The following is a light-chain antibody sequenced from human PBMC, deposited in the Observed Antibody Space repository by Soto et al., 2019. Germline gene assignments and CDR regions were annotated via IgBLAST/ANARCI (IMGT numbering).Light chain of an antibody. CDR1: QSVSSGY. CDR2: GAS. V-gene: IGKV3-20*01. CDR3: QQYGISQNT. Sequence: ETVMTQSPGTLSLSPGERATLSCRASQSVSSGYLAWYQQQPGQAPRLLIFGASNKATGIPDRFSGSGSGTDFPLTISRLEPEDFAVYYCQQYGISQNTFGQGTKLEIK. J-gene: IGKJ2*01.